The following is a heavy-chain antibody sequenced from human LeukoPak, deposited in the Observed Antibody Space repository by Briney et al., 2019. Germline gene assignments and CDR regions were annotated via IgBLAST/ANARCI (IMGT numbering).Heavy chain of an antibody. V-gene: IGHV3-33*01. D-gene: IGHD6-19*01. J-gene: IGHJ5*02. CDR2: IWYDGSTR. Sequence: PGGSLRLSCAASGFTFSSYGMHWVRQAPGKGLEWVAVIWYDGSTRYYADSVKGRFTISRDNSKNTLYLQMNSLRAEVTAVYYCARAVASWFDPWGQGTLVTVSS. CDR1: GFTFSSYG. CDR3: ARAVASWFDP.